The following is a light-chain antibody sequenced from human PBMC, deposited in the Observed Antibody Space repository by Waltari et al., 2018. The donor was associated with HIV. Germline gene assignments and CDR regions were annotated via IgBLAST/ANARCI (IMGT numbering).Light chain of an antibody. J-gene: IGLJ3*02. CDR2: ANN. CDR3: QSYDYSLSGWV. V-gene: IGLV1-40*01. Sequence: HSVLTQPPSVSGAPGQRVTISCIGSSSNIGAGYDVHWYQQLPGTAPKFLIYANNNRPSGIPDRFSGSKSGTSASLAITGLQAEDEADYYCQSYDYSLSGWVFGGGTKLTVL. CDR1: SSNIGAGYD.